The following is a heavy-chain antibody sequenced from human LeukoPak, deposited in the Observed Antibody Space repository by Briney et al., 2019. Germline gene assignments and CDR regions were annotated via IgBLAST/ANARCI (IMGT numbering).Heavy chain of an antibody. CDR1: GGTFSSYA. J-gene: IGHJ4*02. V-gene: IGHV1-69*05. D-gene: IGHD3-22*01. CDR2: IIPIFGTA. CDR3: ARASYYYDSSGYYPMYYFDY. Sequence: GASVKVSCKASGGTFSSYAISWVRQAPGQGLEWMGGIIPIFGTANYAQKFQGRVTITTDESTSTAYMELSSLGSEDTAVYYCARASYYYDSSGYYPMYYFDYWGQGTLVTVSS.